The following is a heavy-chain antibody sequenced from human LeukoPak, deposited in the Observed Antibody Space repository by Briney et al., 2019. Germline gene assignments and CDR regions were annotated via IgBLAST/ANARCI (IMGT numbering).Heavy chain of an antibody. J-gene: IGHJ6*03. CDR3: ARHNYDLWRNYYYMDV. Sequence: TSETLSLTCTVSGGSISSSSYYWGWIRQPPGKGLEWIGSIYYSGSTYYNPSLKSRVTISVDTSKNQFSLKLSSVTAADTAVYYCARHNYDLWRNYYYMDVWGKGTTVTVSS. D-gene: IGHD3-3*01. CDR1: GGSISSSSYY. CDR2: IYYSGST. V-gene: IGHV4-39*01.